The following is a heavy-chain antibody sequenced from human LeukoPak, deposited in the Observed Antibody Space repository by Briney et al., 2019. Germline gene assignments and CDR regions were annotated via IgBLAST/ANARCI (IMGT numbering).Heavy chain of an antibody. V-gene: IGHV3-30*02. J-gene: IGHJ3*02. D-gene: IGHD2-21*01. Sequence: PGGSLRLSCAASGFTFGTYGMHWVRQAPGKGLEWVAFIRSDGSNKYYADSVKGRFTISRDNSNNTLYLQMNSLRAEDTAVYHCAKAGGDLWSAFDIWGQGTMVTVSS. CDR1: GFTFGTYG. CDR3: AKAGGDLWSAFDI. CDR2: IRSDGSNK.